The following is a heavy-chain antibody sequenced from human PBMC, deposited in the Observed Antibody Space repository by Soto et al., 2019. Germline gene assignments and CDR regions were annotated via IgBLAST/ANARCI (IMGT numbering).Heavy chain of an antibody. D-gene: IGHD1-1*01. CDR3: ATGSFTSTGGRIGYHYNAMDV. J-gene: IGHJ6*02. V-gene: IGHV1-69*01. CDR1: GGTFSSHS. CDR2: IIPIFGPA. Sequence: KVCCKASGGTFSSHSINWVRQAPGQGLEWMGGIIPIFGPANFAKKFQGRVTITADESTTTAYTELSSLTSEDTAVYYCATGSFTSTGGRIGYHYNAMDVWGQGTTVTVSS.